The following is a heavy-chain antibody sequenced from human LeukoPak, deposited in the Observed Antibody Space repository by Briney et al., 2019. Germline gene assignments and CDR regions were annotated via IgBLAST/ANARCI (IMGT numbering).Heavy chain of an antibody. Sequence: SVKVSCKASGGTFSSYAISWVRQAPGQGLEWMGGIIPIFGTANYAQKFQGRVTITADESTSTAYMELSSLRSEDTAVYYCARGQYYYDYVWGSYRPEDYFDYWGQGTLVTVSS. J-gene: IGHJ4*02. CDR2: IIPIFGTA. D-gene: IGHD3-16*02. CDR3: ARGQYYYDYVWGSYRPEDYFDY. V-gene: IGHV1-69*01. CDR1: GGTFSSYA.